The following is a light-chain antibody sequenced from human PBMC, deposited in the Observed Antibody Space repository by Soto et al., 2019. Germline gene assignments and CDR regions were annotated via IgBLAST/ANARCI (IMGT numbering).Light chain of an antibody. CDR1: QSISNW. CDR2: DAS. V-gene: IGKV1-5*03. J-gene: IGKJ4*01. Sequence: DIQLTQSPSTLSASVGDRVTITCRASQSISNWVVWYQQKPGKAPKFLISDASTLESGVPSRFSGSGYGTEFTLTISSLQPEDFATYYCQQYNRYSIHFGGGTKVEMK. CDR3: QQYNRYSIH.